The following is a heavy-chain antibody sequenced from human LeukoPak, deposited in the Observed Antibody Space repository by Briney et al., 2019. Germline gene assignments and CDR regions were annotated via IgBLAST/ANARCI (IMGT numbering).Heavy chain of an antibody. CDR3: ARHTPLLGGITQFDY. D-gene: IGHD3-16*01. V-gene: IGHV4-34*01. J-gene: IGHJ4*02. CDR1: GGSFSGYY. CDR2: INHSGST. Sequence: SETLSLTCAVYGGSFSGYYWSWIRQPPGKGLEWIGEINHSGSTNYNPSLKSRVTISVDTSKNQFSLRLSSVSAADTAIYYCARHTPLLGGITQFDYWGQGTLVTVSS.